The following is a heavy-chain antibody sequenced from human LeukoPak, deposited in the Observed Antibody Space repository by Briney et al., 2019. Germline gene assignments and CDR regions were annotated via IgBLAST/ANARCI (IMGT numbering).Heavy chain of an antibody. CDR2: ISYDGSNK. J-gene: IGHJ4*02. CDR1: GFTFSSYG. D-gene: IGHD3-3*01. V-gene: IGHV3-30*18. CDR3: AKDWYYDFWSGYHPFDY. Sequence: GRSLRLSCAASGFTFSSYGMHWVRQAPGKGLEWVAVISYDGSNKYYADSVKGRFTISRDNSKNTLYLQMNSLRAEDTAVYYCAKDWYYDFWSGYHPFDYWGQGTLVTVSS.